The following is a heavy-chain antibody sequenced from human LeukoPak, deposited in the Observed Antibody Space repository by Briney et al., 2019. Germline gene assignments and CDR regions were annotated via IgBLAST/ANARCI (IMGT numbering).Heavy chain of an antibody. Sequence: SETLSLTCTVSGGSIDSSSYYWGWIRQPPGKGLEWIGSIYHSGSTYYNPSLKSRVTISVDTSKNQFSLKLSSVTAADTAVYYCSSSDYVYYFDYWGQGTLVTVSS. J-gene: IGHJ4*02. CDR1: GGSIDSSSYY. CDR3: SSSDYVYYFDY. V-gene: IGHV4-39*01. D-gene: IGHD4/OR15-4a*01. CDR2: IYHSGST.